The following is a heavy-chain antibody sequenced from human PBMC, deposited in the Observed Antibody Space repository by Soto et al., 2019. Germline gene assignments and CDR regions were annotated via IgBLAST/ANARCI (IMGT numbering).Heavy chain of an antibody. D-gene: IGHD3-10*01. CDR1: GFTFTSYS. CDR3: ARRGLFESGGIDY. V-gene: IGHV3-48*01. Sequence: VGSLRLSCAASGFTFTSYSMNWVRQAPGKGLEWVSYISSSTTIIYYADSVKGRFTISRDNARNSLYLQINSLRAEDTAVYYCARRGLFESGGIDYWGQGTLVTVSS. CDR2: ISSSTTII. J-gene: IGHJ4*02.